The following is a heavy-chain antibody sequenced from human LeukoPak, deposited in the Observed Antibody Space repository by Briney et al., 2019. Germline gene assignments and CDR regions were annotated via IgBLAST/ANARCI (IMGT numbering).Heavy chain of an antibody. J-gene: IGHJ5*02. D-gene: IGHD3-10*01. CDR3: ARGFGDWGLSWFDP. V-gene: IGHV4-59*01. Sequence: SETLSLTCTVSGGSISSYYWSWIRQPPGKGLEWVGYMYYSGSTNYNPSLKSRVTISVDTSKNQFSLKLTSVTAADTAVYYCARGFGDWGLSWFDPWGRGTLVTVSS. CDR2: MYYSGST. CDR1: GGSISSYY.